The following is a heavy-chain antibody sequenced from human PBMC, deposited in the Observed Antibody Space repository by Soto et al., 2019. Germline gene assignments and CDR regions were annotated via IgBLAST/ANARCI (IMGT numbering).Heavy chain of an antibody. CDR3: ATLYHWFDP. CDR1: GGSISSYY. CDR2: IYYSGST. J-gene: IGHJ5*02. V-gene: IGHV4-59*08. Sequence: QVQLQESGPGLVKPSETLSLTCTVSGGSISSYYWSWIRQPPGKGLECIGYIYYSGSTNYNPSLKRRRTITVDTSKTQFALKLRSVTAADTAVYYCATLYHWFDPWGQGTLVTVSS. D-gene: IGHD2-2*02.